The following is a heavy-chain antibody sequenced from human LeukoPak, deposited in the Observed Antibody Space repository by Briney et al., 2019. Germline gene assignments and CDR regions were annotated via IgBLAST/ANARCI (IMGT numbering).Heavy chain of an antibody. Sequence: SETLSLTCTVSGGSISSYYWSWIRQPPGKGLEWIGYMFYSGSTNYNPSLKSRVTISVDTSKNQFSLKLSSVTAADTAVYYCAGYGSGSYYNPYYYYYMDVWGKGTTVTVSS. CDR1: GGSISSYY. D-gene: IGHD3-10*01. CDR3: AGYGSGSYYNPYYYYYMDV. V-gene: IGHV4-59*12. J-gene: IGHJ6*03. CDR2: MFYSGST.